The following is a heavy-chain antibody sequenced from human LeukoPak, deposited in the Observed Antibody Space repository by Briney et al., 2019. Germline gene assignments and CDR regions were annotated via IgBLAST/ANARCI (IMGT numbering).Heavy chain of an antibody. CDR1: GGSFSGYY. CDR2: INHSGST. Sequence: SETLSLTCAVYGGSFSGYYWSWIRQPPGKGLEWIGEINHSGSTNYNPSLKSRVTISVDTSKNQFSLKLSSVTAADTAVYYCARGPGRITMIVVVIKGGYFDYWGQGTLVTVSS. CDR3: ARGPGRITMIVVVIKGGYFDY. V-gene: IGHV4-34*01. J-gene: IGHJ4*02. D-gene: IGHD3-22*01.